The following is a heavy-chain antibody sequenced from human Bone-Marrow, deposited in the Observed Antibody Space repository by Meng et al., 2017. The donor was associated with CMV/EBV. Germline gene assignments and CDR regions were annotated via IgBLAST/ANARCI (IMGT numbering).Heavy chain of an antibody. V-gene: IGHV4-4*02. Sequence: SETLSLTCAVSGGSVSGRNWWSWVRQSPGKGLEWIGETYHTGTTNYKPSLKSRVTISLDKSKNHLSLKLSSVTAADTAVYYCARTLECSWGGMDVWGQGTTVTVSS. CDR2: TYHTGTT. CDR3: ARTLECSWGGMDV. D-gene: IGHD6-13*01. CDR1: GGSVSGRNW. J-gene: IGHJ6*02.